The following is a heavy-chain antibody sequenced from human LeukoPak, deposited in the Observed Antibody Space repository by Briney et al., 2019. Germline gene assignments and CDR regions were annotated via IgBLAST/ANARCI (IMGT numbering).Heavy chain of an antibody. CDR3: ARSSGWYLYYYYYGMDV. CDR2: INHSGST. CDR1: GFTFSSYA. V-gene: IGHV4-34*01. Sequence: GSLRLSCAASGFTFSSYAMSWIRQPPGKGLEWIGEINHSGSTNYNPSLKSRVTISVDTSKNQFSLKLSSVTAADTAVYYCARSSGWYLYYYYYGMDVWGQGTTVTVSS. D-gene: IGHD6-19*01. J-gene: IGHJ6*02.